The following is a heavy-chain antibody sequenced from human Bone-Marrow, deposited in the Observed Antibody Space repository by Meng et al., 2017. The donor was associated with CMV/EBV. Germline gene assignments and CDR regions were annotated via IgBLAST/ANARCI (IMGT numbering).Heavy chain of an antibody. Sequence: SGPTLVKPTQTLTLTCTFSGFSLTTSGMCVNWVRQSPGKALGWLALIDWDGDKYYRTSLKTRLTISKDTSKNQVVLTMTNMDPVDSATYYCARTWRTGVSYSDFDYWGQGTLVTVSS. D-gene: IGHD1-26*01. CDR1: GFSLTTSGMC. V-gene: IGHV2-70*20. CDR3: ARTWRTGVSYSDFDY. CDR2: IDWDGDK. J-gene: IGHJ4*02.